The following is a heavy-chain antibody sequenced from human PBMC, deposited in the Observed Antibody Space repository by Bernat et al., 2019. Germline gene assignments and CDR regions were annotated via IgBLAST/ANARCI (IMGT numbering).Heavy chain of an antibody. CDR1: GFTFSSYG. CDR3: ARDSSEYSSSKRAPLNY. V-gene: IGHV3-33*01. Sequence: QVQLVESGGGVVQPGRSLRLSCAASGFTFSSYGMHWVHQAPGKGLEWVAVIWYDGSNKYYADSGKGRFTISRDNSKNTLYLQMNSLRAEDTAVYYCARDSSEYSSSKRAPLNYWGQGTLVTVSS. CDR2: IWYDGSNK. D-gene: IGHD6-6*01. J-gene: IGHJ4*02.